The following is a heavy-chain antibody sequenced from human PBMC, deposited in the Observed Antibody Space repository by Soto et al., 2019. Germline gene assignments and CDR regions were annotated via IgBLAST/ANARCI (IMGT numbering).Heavy chain of an antibody. CDR2: IRSKAYGGTT. CDR1: GFTFGDYA. D-gene: IGHD4-17*01. CDR3: TRDSCTTVINGGYYYGMDV. V-gene: IGHV3-49*03. J-gene: IGHJ6*02. Sequence: GGSLRLSCTASGFTFGDYAMSWFRQAPGKGLEWVGFIRSKAYGGTTEYAASVKGRFTISRDDSKSIAYLQMNSLKTEDTAVYYCTRDSCTTVINGGYYYGMDVWGQGTTVTVS.